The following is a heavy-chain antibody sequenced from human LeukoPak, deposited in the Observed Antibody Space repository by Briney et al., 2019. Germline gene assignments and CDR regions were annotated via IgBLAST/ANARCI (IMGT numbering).Heavy chain of an antibody. D-gene: IGHD6-13*01. V-gene: IGHV4-61*02. CDR1: GGSISSGSYY. Sequence: SETLSLTCTVSGGSISSGSYYWSWIRQPAGKGLEWIGRIYTSGSTNYNPSLKSRVTISVDTSKNQFSLKLSSVTAADTAVYYCARVIAAAGTNWFDPWGRGTLVTVSS. CDR3: ARVIAAAGTNWFDP. CDR2: IYTSGST. J-gene: IGHJ5*02.